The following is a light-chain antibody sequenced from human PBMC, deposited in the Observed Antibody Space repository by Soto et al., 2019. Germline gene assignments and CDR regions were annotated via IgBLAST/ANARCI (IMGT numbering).Light chain of an antibody. Sequence: DIQMTQSPSSLSASVGDIVTINFRASQSISSWLAWYQQKPGKAPKFLIYQASSLESGVPSRFSGSGSGTEFTLTISSLQPDDFATYYCQQYNTYSGTFGQGTKVDIK. V-gene: IGKV1-5*03. CDR2: QAS. J-gene: IGKJ1*01. CDR3: QQYNTYSGT. CDR1: QSISSW.